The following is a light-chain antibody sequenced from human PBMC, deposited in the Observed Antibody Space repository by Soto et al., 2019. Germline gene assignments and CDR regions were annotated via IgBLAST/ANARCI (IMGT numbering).Light chain of an antibody. J-gene: IGKJ2*01. CDR1: QSISTW. V-gene: IGKV1-5*03. CDR3: QHYSSYYT. CDR2: KAS. Sequence: DIQMTQSPSTLSASVGDRVTITCRASQSISTWLAWYQQKPGRAPKLLIYKASSLERRVPSRFSGSGSGTEFTLTISGLQPDDFATHYCQHYSSYYTFGQGTKLEFK.